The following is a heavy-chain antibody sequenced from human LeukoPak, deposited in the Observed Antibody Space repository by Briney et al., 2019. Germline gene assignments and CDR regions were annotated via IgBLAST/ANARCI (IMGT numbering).Heavy chain of an antibody. D-gene: IGHD1-26*01. CDR3: ARDRNTGSSYENLFEY. V-gene: IGHV3-74*01. Sequence: GGSLRFSCAASGFTFSSYWMHWVRQAPGKGLVWVLRINSDGSSTSYADSVKGRFTISRDNAKNTLYLQMNSLRAEDTSVYYCARDRNTGSSYENLFEYWGQGSLVTVSS. CDR1: GFTFSSYW. CDR2: INSDGSST. J-gene: IGHJ4*02.